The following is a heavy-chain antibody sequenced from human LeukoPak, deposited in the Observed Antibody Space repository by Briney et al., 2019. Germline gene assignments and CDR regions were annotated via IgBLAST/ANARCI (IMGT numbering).Heavy chain of an antibody. CDR3: AKDQYDYVRGEFDY. D-gene: IGHD3-16*01. Sequence: GRSLRLSCAASGFTFSSYDMHWVRQAPGKGLEWVAVVSYDGNDKHYADSVKGRFTISRDNSKNTLYLQMNSLRVEDTAVYYCAKDQYDYVRGEFDYWGQGTLVTVSS. CDR1: GFTFSSYD. J-gene: IGHJ4*02. CDR2: VSYDGNDK. V-gene: IGHV3-30*18.